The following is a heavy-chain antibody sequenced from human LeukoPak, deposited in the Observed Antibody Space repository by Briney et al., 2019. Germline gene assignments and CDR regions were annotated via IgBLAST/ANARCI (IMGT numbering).Heavy chain of an antibody. J-gene: IGHJ4*02. D-gene: IGHD5-24*01. CDR2: IYTSGRT. V-gene: IGHV4-61*02. CDR1: GDSISSGSYY. CDR3: ARNRRDGYIRE. Sequence: PSQTLSLTCTVSGDSISSGSYYWNWIRQPAEKGLEWLGRIYTSGRTNYNPSLKSRVTISVDTSKNQLSLKLSSVTAADTAVYYCARNRRDGYIREWGQGTLVTVSS.